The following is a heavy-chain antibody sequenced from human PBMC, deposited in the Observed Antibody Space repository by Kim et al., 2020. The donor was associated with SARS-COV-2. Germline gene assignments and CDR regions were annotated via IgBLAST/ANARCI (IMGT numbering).Heavy chain of an antibody. CDR2: ITWDGGSK. V-gene: IGHV3-30-3*01. Sequence: GGSLRLSCAASGFTFSGYTMHWVRQAPGKGLEWVAVITWDGGSKYYADSVKGRFTISRDNTKNSLYLQMNSLRAEDTALYYCARAPEPKHLLDVWGQGT. CDR3: ARAPEPKHLLDV. J-gene: IGHJ6*02. CDR1: GFTFSGYT.